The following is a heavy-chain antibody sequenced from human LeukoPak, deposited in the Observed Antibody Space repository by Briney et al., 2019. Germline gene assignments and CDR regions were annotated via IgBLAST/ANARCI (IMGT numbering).Heavy chain of an antibody. D-gene: IGHD3-10*01. CDR3: AKEPASGSCFDY. J-gene: IGHJ4*02. CDR2: ISDSGTSK. V-gene: IGHV3-23*01. CDR1: GYTFNSYA. Sequence: GGSLRLSCTASGYTFNSYAMSWVRQAPGRGLEWVSGISDSGTSKYYADSVKGRFTISRDNSKNTLYLQMNSLRAEDTALYYCAKEPASGSCFDYWGQGTLVTVSS.